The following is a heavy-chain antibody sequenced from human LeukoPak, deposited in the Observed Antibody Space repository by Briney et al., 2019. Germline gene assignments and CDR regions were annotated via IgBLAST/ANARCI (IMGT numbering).Heavy chain of an antibody. D-gene: IGHD1-1*01. CDR1: GFTVSGDY. CDR3: ARRGYPYYYYYMDV. V-gene: IGHV3-48*01. CDR2: ISSSSSTI. J-gene: IGHJ6*03. Sequence: GGSLRLSCAASGFTVSGDYMNWVRQAPGKGLEWVSYISSSSSTIYYADSVKGRFTISRDNAKNSLYLQMNSLRAEDTAVYYCARRGYPYYYYYMDVWGKGTTVTVSS.